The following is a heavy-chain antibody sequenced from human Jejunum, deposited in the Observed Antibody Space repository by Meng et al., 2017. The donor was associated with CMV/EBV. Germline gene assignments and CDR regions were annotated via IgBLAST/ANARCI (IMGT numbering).Heavy chain of an antibody. Sequence: TFSESWMRWVRQAPGKGLEWVGRIKSKTDGGTTDYAAPVKGRFIISRDNAKNSLYLQMHSLRPEDTAVYYCARDLPGDDDYVFDHWGQGSRVTVSS. V-gene: IGHV3-15*05. J-gene: IGHJ4*02. CDR1: TFSESW. CDR3: ARDLPGDDDYVFDH. D-gene: IGHD4-17*01. CDR2: IKSKTDGGTT.